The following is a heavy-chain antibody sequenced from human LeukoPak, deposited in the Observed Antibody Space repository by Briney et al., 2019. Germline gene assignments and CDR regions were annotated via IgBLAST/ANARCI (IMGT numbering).Heavy chain of an antibody. D-gene: IGHD2-15*01. J-gene: IGHJ4*02. CDR1: GYTFTGYY. CDR3: ARKANLKSVILD. Sequence: ASVKVSFKASGYTFTGYYMHWVRQAPGQGLEWMGWINPNSGGTNYAQRFQGRVTMTRDTSISTAYMELSRLRSDDTAVYYCARKANLKSVILDWGQGTLVTVSS. V-gene: IGHV1-2*02. CDR2: INPNSGGT.